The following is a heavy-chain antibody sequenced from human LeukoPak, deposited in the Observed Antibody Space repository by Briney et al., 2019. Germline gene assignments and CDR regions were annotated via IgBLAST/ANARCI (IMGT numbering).Heavy chain of an antibody. CDR1: GGSISSYY. CDR3: ATYGRSYYYGSGSYYKMLEFDP. Sequence: SETLSLTCTVSGGSISSYYWSWIRQPPGKGLEWIGYIYYSGSTYYNPSLKSRVTISVDTSKNQFSLKLSSVTAADTAVYYCATYGRSYYYGSGSYYKMLEFDPWGQGTLVTVSS. D-gene: IGHD3-10*01. CDR2: IYYSGST. J-gene: IGHJ5*02. V-gene: IGHV4-59*04.